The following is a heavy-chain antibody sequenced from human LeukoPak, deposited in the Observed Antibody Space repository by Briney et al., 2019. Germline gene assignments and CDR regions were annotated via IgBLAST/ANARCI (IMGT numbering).Heavy chain of an antibody. J-gene: IGHJ4*02. D-gene: IGHD6-19*01. CDR1: GFTFSSYA. CDR2: ISGSGGST. V-gene: IGHV3-23*01. Sequence: GGSLRLSCAAFGFTFSSYAMSWVRQAPGKGLEWVSAISGSGGSTYYADSVKGRFTISRDNSKNTLYLQMNSLRAEDTAVYYCAKVGGSIAVAGPFFDYWGQGTLVTVSS. CDR3: AKVGGSIAVAGPFFDY.